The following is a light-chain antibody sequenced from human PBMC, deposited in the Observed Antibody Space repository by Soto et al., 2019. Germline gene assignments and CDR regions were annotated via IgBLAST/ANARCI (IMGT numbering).Light chain of an antibody. J-gene: IGLJ2*01. CDR3: SSYTRSSTLVV. CDR2: EVS. V-gene: IGLV2-14*01. CDR1: SSDVGGYNY. Sequence: QSVLTQPASVSGSPGQSITIPCTGTSSDVGGYNYVSWYQQHPGRAPKLMIYEVSNRPSGVSSRFSGSKSGNTASLTISGLQAEDEADYYCSSYTRSSTLVVFGGGTKVTVL.